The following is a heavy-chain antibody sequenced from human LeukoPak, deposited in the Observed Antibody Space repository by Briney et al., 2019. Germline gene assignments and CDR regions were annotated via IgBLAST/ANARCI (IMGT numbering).Heavy chain of an antibody. V-gene: IGHV3-7*01. D-gene: IGHD3-3*01. J-gene: IGHJ4*02. CDR2: IKQDGSEK. Sequence: GGSLRLSCAASGFTFNSYWMSWVRQAPGKGLEWMANIKQDGSEKYYVDSVKGRFTVSRDNAKNSLYLQMNSLRAEDTAVYYCARAQSGFWSGYCFDYWGQGTLVTVSS. CDR3: ARAQSGFWSGYCFDY. CDR1: GFTFNSYW.